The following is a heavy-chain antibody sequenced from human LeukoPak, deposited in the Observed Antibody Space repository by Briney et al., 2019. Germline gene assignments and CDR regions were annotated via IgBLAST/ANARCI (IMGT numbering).Heavy chain of an antibody. J-gene: IGHJ4*02. CDR2: ISTTGTYT. CDR3: ARTSGESTAALRAPFDY. V-gene: IGHV3-21*01. Sequence: GGSLRLSCAASGFTFSNYAINWVRQAPGKGLEWFSSISTTGTYTDYADSVKGRFTISRDNAKNSLYLQMDSLRAEDAAVYYCARTSGESTAALRAPFDYWGQGTLATVSS. CDR1: GFTFSNYA. D-gene: IGHD6-6*01.